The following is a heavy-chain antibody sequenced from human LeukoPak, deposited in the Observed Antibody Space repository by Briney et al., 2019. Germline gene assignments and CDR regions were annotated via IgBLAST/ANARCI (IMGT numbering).Heavy chain of an antibody. J-gene: IGHJ3*02. V-gene: IGHV3-48*03. CDR3: VLDLFSSFAFDI. CDR1: GFTFSSYE. Sequence: GGSLRLSCAVSGFTFSSYEMNWVRQAPGEGLEWVSYISGRGSSIYYADSVKGRFTTSRDNAKNALHLQMNSLTAEDTAVYYCVLDLFSSFAFDIWGQGTMVTVSS. D-gene: IGHD3/OR15-3a*01. CDR2: ISGRGSSI.